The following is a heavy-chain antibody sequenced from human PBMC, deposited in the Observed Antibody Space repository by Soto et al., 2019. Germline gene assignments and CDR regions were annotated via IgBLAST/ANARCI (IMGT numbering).Heavy chain of an antibody. J-gene: IGHJ6*02. V-gene: IGHV1-2*04. CDR3: ARESSIEARPYYYGMDV. CDR1: GYTFTGYY. Sequence: ASVKVSCKASGYTFTGYYMHWVRQAPGQGLEWMGWINPNSGGTNYAQKFQGWVTMTRDTSISTAYMELSRLRSDDTAVYYCARESSIEARPYYYGMDVWGQGPTVTVSS. D-gene: IGHD6-6*01. CDR2: INPNSGGT.